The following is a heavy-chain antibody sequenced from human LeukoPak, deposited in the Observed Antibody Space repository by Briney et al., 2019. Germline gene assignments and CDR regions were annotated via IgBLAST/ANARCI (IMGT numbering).Heavy chain of an antibody. CDR3: ARGFCTGSTCYHYWYFDL. Sequence: ASVKVSCKASGGTFRSFAINWLRQPPGQGLEWVGGIIPSFGTTNHAQRFRERVTISTDDSTGTAYMEMRSLTSEDTATYYCARGFCTGSTCYHYWYFDLWGRGTLVTVSA. V-gene: IGHV1-69*05. CDR1: GGTFRSFA. CDR2: IIPSFGTT. J-gene: IGHJ2*01. D-gene: IGHD1-14*01.